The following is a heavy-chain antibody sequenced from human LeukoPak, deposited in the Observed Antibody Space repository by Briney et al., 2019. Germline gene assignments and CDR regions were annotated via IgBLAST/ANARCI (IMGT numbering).Heavy chain of an antibody. CDR2: INPSGGST. V-gene: IGHV1-46*01. CDR3: ARGGVGATTYVWFDP. J-gene: IGHJ5*02. Sequence: ASVKLSCEASGYTFTNYYIHWVRQAPGQGLGCMGIINPSGGSTSYAQKFQGRVTMTRDMSTSTVYMELSSLRSEETAGYYCARGGVGATTYVWFDPWGQGTLVTVSS. CDR1: GYTFTNYY. D-gene: IGHD1-26*01.